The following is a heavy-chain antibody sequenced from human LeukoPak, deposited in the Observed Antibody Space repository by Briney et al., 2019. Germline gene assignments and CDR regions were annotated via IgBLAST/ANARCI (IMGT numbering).Heavy chain of an antibody. D-gene: IGHD4-17*01. CDR1: GYTFTSYG. CDR2: ISAYNGNT. V-gene: IGHV1-18*01. J-gene: IGHJ5*02. CDR3: ARVSYGDYGIDP. Sequence: ASVKVSCKASGYTFTSYGISWVRQAPGQGLEWMGWISAYNGNTNYSQKLQGRVTMTTDTSTSTAYMELSSLRSEDTAVYYCARVSYGDYGIDPWGQGTLVTVSS.